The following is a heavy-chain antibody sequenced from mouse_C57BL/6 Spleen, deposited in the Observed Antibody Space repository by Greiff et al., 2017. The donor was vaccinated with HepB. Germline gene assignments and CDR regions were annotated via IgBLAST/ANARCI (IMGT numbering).Heavy chain of an antibody. D-gene: IGHD1-1*01. CDR1: GFNIKDDY. CDR2: IDPENGDT. CDR3: TTTTRYGSNY. V-gene: IGHV14-4*01. Sequence: VQLKQSGAELVRPGASVKLSCTASGFNIKDDYMHWVKQRPEQGLEWIGWIDPENGDTEYASKFQGKATITADTSSNTAYLQLSSLTSEDTAVYYCTTTTRYGSNYWGQGTTLTVSS. J-gene: IGHJ2*01.